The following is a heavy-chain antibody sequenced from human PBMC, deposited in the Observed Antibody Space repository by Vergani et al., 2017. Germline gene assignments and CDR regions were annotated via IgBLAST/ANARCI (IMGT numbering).Heavy chain of an antibody. V-gene: IGHV4-38-2*01. Sequence: QVRLEESGPGLVKPSESLSLTCSVSGYSLGSGFYWAWIRQSPGEGLQWLTSIYNRGKTYHNPSLKSRVSVSLDTSKNRFSLNLTSVTATDTAVYYCARSQGDYWYFDLWGPGSLVTVSS. D-gene: IGHD2-21*01. CDR3: ARSQGDYWYFDL. CDR2: IYNRGKT. CDR1: GYSLGSGFY. J-gene: IGHJ2*01.